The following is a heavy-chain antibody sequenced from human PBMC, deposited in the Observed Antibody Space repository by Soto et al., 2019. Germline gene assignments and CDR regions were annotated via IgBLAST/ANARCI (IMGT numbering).Heavy chain of an antibody. Sequence: GGSLRLSCAASGFTFNNYAMSWVRQAPGKGLEWVSTISASGPSTFSADSVKGRFTISRDNSKSTLSLQMNSLRAEDTAIYYCAKVWLPKTVAGTNDYWGQGTLVTVSS. D-gene: IGHD6-19*01. CDR2: ISASGPST. J-gene: IGHJ4*02. V-gene: IGHV3-23*01. CDR1: GFTFNNYA. CDR3: AKVWLPKTVAGTNDY.